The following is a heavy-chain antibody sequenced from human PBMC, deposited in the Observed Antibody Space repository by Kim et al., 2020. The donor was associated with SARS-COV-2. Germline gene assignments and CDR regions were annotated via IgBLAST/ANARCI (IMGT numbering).Heavy chain of an antibody. Sequence: YNADSVNGRFTIPRNNAKNSQYLQMNSLKAEDTAVYYCARAGSGWYYFDYWGQGTLVTVSS. CDR3: ARAGSGWYYFDY. D-gene: IGHD6-19*01. V-gene: IGHV3-48*04. J-gene: IGHJ4*02.